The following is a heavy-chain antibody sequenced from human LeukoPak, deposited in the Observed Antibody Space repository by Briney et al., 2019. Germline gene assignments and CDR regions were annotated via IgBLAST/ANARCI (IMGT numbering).Heavy chain of an antibody. CDR2: IIPIFGTA. Sequence: SVKVSCKASGGTFSSYAISWVRQAPGQGLEWMGGIIPIFGTANYAQKFQGRVTITADKSTSTAYMELSSLRSEDTAVFYCARAVTAAGNYFDYWGQGTLVTVSS. J-gene: IGHJ4*02. V-gene: IGHV1-69*06. CDR1: GGTFSSYA. D-gene: IGHD6-13*01. CDR3: ARAVTAAGNYFDY.